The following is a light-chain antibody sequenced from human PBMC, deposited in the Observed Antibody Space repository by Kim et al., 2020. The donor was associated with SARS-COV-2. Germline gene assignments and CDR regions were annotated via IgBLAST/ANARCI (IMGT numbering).Light chain of an antibody. CDR3: QQYGTSPLT. Sequence: SHGEGATLSCRASQSVTSSYLAWYQQKPGQAPTILIYGASTRATGIPDRFSGSGSGTDFTLTISRLEPEDCAVYYCQQYGTSPLTFGGGTKVDIK. CDR2: GAS. J-gene: IGKJ4*01. CDR1: QSVTSSY. V-gene: IGKV3-20*01.